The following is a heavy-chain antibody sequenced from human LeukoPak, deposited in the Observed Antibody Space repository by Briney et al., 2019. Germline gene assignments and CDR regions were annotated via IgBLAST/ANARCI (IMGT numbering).Heavy chain of an antibody. CDR2: IYPGDSDT. D-gene: IGHD1-7*01. Sequence: GESLKISCKGSGYSFTSYWIGWVRQMPGKGLEWMGIIYPGDSDTRYSPSFRGPVNISDDKSISPAYLQWSSLKASDTAMYYCATQGTDYYYYYMDVWGKGTTVTVSS. CDR1: GYSFTSYW. V-gene: IGHV5-51*01. CDR3: ATQGTDYYYYYMDV. J-gene: IGHJ6*03.